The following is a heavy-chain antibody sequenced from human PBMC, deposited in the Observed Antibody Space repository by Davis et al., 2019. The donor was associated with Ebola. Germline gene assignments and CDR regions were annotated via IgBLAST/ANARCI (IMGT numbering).Heavy chain of an antibody. D-gene: IGHD6-13*01. Sequence: GESLKISCAASGFTFSGSAMHWVRQASGKGLEWVGRIRSKANSYATAYAASVKGRFTISRDDSMNTAYLQMNSLKTEDTAVYYCTSTAGTNDYWGQGTLVTVSS. J-gene: IGHJ4*02. CDR3: TSTAGTNDY. CDR2: IRSKANSYAT. V-gene: IGHV3-73*01. CDR1: GFTFSGSA.